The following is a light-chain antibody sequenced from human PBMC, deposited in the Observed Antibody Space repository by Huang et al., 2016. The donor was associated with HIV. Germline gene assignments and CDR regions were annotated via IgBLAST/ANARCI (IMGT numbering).Light chain of an antibody. CDR1: QSVLYSSNNKNY. Sequence: DIVMTQSPDSLAVSLGERATIDCKSSQSVLYSSNNKNYLAWYQHKSGQSPKLLIYWASNRESGVPDRFSGSGSGTDFTLTISSLQAEDVAVYFCQQYYSIPWTCGQGTKVEVK. V-gene: IGKV4-1*01. CDR3: QQYYSIPWT. CDR2: WAS. J-gene: IGKJ1*01.